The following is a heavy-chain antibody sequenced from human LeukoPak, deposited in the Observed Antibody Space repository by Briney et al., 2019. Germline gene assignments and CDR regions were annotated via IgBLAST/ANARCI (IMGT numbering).Heavy chain of an antibody. J-gene: IGHJ3*02. CDR3: ARVVNGAFNI. D-gene: IGHD2-21*01. CDR1: GGSISSGDYY. Sequence: SETLSLTCTVSGGSISSGDYYWSWIRQPPGKGLEWIGYIDYSGNTYYNPSLKSRLTISVDTSKNQFSLNLSSVTAADTAVYYCARVVNGAFNIWGQGTMVTVSS. V-gene: IGHV4-30-4*01. CDR2: IDYSGNT.